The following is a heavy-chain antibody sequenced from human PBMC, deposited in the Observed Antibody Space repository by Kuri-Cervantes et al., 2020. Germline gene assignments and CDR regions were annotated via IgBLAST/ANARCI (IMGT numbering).Heavy chain of an antibody. CDR2: ISWNSGSI. Sequence: GGSLRLSCAASGFTFDDYAMHWVRQAPGKGLEWVSGISWNSGSIGYADSVKGRFTISRDNAKNSLYLQMNSLRDEDAAVYYCARLPYYYYGMDVWDQGTTVTVSS. J-gene: IGHJ6*02. CDR3: ARLPYYYYGMDV. V-gene: IGHV3-9*01. CDR1: GFTFDDYA.